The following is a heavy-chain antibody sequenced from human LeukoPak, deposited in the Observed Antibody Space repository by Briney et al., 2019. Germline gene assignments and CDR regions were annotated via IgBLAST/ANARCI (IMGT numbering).Heavy chain of an antibody. Sequence: PRGSLRLSCTASGLTFNNYAMSWVRQAPGKGLEWVSAISNNGGYTYYADSVQGRFTISRDNSKSTLCLQMNSLRAEDTAVYYCAKQLGYCSDGSCYFPYWGQGTLVTVSS. J-gene: IGHJ4*02. CDR3: AKQLGYCSDGSCYFPY. D-gene: IGHD2-15*01. CDR2: ISNNGGYT. V-gene: IGHV3-23*01. CDR1: GLTFNNYA.